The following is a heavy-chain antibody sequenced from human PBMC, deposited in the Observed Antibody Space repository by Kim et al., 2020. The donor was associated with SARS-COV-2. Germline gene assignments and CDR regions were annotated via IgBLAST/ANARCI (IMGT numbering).Heavy chain of an antibody. J-gene: IGHJ4*02. CDR3: AKAGVYTIYLMGYFDY. D-gene: IGHD2-8*01. Sequence: DSVKGRFTISRDNAKNSLYLQMNSLRAEDTALYYCAKAGVYTIYLMGYFDYWGQGTLVTVSS. V-gene: IGHV3-9*01.